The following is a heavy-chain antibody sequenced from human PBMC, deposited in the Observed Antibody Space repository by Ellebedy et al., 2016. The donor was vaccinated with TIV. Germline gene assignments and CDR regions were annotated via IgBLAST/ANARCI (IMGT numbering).Heavy chain of an antibody. V-gene: IGHV1-18*01. CDR1: GYTFTTYA. D-gene: IGHD3-16*01. Sequence: AASVKVSCKTSGYTFTTYALTWVRQAPGQGLEWMGRISPYDGNTNYAQALQGRVTMTTDTSTNTAYMELSSLRSDDTAVYYCARQKRSDRVTLMSFDTWGRGTLVTVSS. CDR3: ARQKRSDRVTLMSFDT. CDR2: ISPYDGNT. J-gene: IGHJ4*02.